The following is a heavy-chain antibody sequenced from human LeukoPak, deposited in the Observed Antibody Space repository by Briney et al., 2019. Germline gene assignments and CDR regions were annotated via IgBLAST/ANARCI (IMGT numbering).Heavy chain of an antibody. CDR1: GGSISSYY. CDR2: IYYSGST. V-gene: IGHV4-59*08. CDR3: ARTDYGDSPFDY. J-gene: IGHJ4*02. D-gene: IGHD4-17*01. Sequence: PSETLSLTCTVSGGSISSYYWSWIRQPTGKGLEWIGYIYYSGSTNYNPSLKSRVTISVDTSKNQFSLKLSSVTAADTAVYYCARTDYGDSPFDYWGQGTLVTVSS.